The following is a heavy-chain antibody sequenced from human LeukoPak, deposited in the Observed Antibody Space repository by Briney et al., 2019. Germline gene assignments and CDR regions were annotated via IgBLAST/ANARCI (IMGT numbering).Heavy chain of an antibody. CDR2: IYSGGST. D-gene: IGHD6-13*01. V-gene: IGHV3-66*01. J-gene: IGHJ4*03. CDR1: GFTFSGNY. CDR3: ARAEGYYFDY. Sequence: GGSLRLSCAASGFTFSGNYMSWVRQAPGKGLEWVSVIYSGGSTYYADSVKGRFTISRDNSKNTVHLQMNSLRAEDTAVYYCARAEGYYFDYWGQGTLVTVSS.